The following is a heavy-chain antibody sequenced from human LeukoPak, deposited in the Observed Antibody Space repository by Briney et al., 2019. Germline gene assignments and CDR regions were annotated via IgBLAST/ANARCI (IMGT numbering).Heavy chain of an antibody. J-gene: IGHJ4*02. D-gene: IGHD3-9*01. CDR2: ISGENGDT. CDR1: GYTFSSYG. V-gene: IGHV1-18*01. CDR3: ARDLAYDILTGYGGY. Sequence: ASVKVSCKASGYTFSSYGITWVRKAPGQGLEWMGWISGENGDTNYAQKLQGRVTMTTDTSTSTAYMELRSLRSDDTAVYYCARDLAYDILTGYGGYWGQGTLVTVSS.